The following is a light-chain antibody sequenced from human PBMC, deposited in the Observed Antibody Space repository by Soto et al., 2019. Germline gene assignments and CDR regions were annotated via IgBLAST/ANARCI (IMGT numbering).Light chain of an antibody. CDR1: SSNIGSNY. CDR2: SNN. V-gene: IGLV1-47*02. CDR3: AAWDDSLSGPV. J-gene: IGLJ3*02. Sequence: QSVLTQPPSASGTPGQRVTISCSGSSSNIGSNYVYWYQQLPGTAPKLLIYSNNQRPSGVPDGFSGSKSGTSASLAISGLRSEDEADYYCAAWDDSLSGPVFGGGTKLTVL.